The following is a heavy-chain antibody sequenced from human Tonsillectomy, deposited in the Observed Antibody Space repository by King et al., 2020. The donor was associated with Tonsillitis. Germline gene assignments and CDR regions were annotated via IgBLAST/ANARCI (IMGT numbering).Heavy chain of an antibody. J-gene: IGHJ5*02. V-gene: IGHV1-2*02. CDR2: INPNTGGT. CDR1: GYTFTGYY. D-gene: IGHD3-22*01. Sequence: VQLVESGAEVRKPGASVKVSCKASGYTFTGYYIHWVRQAPGQGLEWMGWINPNTGGTDYAQKFQGRVTMTRDTSISTAYMELSRLRSDDTAVYYCARVVRYDSSGYPTHHWGQGTLVTVSS. CDR3: ARVVRYDSSGYPTHH.